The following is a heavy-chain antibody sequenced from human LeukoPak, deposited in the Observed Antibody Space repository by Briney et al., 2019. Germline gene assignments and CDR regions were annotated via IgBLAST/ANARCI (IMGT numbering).Heavy chain of an antibody. J-gene: IGHJ4*02. CDR2: ISSSSSTI. D-gene: IGHD3-22*01. V-gene: IGHV3-48*02. CDR1: GFTFSSYS. CDR3: AIFRASYYYDSRGYPY. Sequence: GGSLRLSCAASGFTFSSYSMNWVRQAPGKGLEWVSYISSSSSTIYYADSVKGRFTISRDNAKNSLYLQMNSLRDEDTAVYYCAIFRASYYYDSRGYPYWGQGTLVTVSS.